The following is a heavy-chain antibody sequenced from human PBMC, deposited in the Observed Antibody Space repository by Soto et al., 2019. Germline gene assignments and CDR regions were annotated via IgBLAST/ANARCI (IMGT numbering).Heavy chain of an antibody. Sequence: SETLSLTCTVSGGSISSYYWSWIRQPPGKGLEWIGYIYYSGSTNYNPSLKSRVTISVDTSKNQFSLKLSSVTAADTAVYYCARGVTMVRSGPAYYFDYWGQGTLVTV. CDR3: ARGVTMVRSGPAYYFDY. D-gene: IGHD3-10*01. CDR1: GGSISSYY. V-gene: IGHV4-59*12. J-gene: IGHJ4*02. CDR2: IYYSGST.